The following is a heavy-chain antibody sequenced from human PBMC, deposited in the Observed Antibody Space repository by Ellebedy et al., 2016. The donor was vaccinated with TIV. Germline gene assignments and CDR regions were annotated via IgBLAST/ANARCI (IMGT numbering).Heavy chain of an antibody. CDR2: IYYTGST. D-gene: IGHD3-10*01. V-gene: IGHV4-39*01. CDR3: ARWFGELLYVRWFDP. CDR1: GDSISRSSYY. Sequence: SETLSLTCTVSGDSISRSSYYWGWIRQPPGKGLEWIGSIYYTGSTDYNPSLKSRVAISADTSKNQFSLRLSSVTAADTAVDYCARWFGELLYVRWFDPWGQGTLVTVSS. J-gene: IGHJ5*02.